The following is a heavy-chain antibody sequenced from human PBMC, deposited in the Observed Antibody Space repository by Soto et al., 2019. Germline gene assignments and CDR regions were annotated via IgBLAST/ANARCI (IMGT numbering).Heavy chain of an antibody. V-gene: IGHV3-7*05. CDR3: ARDRGSGRY. Sequence: EVQLVESGGDLVQPGGSLRLSCVTSGLTFSNYWLSWVRQAPGKGLEWVANINQAGNKKYYVDSVKGRFTISRDNAKSSLYLQMNSLKAEDTAVYYCARDRGSGRYWGQGSLVTVSS. J-gene: IGHJ4*02. D-gene: IGHD2-8*02. CDR2: INQAGNKK. CDR1: GLTFSNYW.